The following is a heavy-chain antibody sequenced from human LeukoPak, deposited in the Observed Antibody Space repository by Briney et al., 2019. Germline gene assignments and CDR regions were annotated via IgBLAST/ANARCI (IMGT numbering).Heavy chain of an antibody. D-gene: IGHD2-2*01. CDR2: IYYSGST. Sequence: SETLSLTCTVSGGSISSYYWSWIRQPPGKGLEWIGYIYYSGSTNHNPSLKSRVTISVDTSKNQFSLKLGSVTAADTAVYYCARSPWVVVPAAIRIEITGIPYWFDPWGQGTLVTVSS. CDR3: ARSPWVVVPAAIRIEITGIPYWFDP. V-gene: IGHV4-59*12. CDR1: GGSISSYY. J-gene: IGHJ5*02.